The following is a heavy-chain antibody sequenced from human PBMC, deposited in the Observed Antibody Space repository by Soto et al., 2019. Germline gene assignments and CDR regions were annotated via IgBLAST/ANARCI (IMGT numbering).Heavy chain of an antibody. CDR2: ISYDGSNK. V-gene: IGHV3-30-3*01. Sequence: GGSLRLSCAASGFTFSSYAMHWVRQAPGKGLEWVAVISYDGSNKYYADSVKGRFTISRDNSKNTLYLQMNSLRAEDTDVYYCARERFTYYYDSMFAFDIWGQGTMVTVSS. J-gene: IGHJ3*02. CDR3: ARERFTYYYDSMFAFDI. D-gene: IGHD3-22*01. CDR1: GFTFSSYA.